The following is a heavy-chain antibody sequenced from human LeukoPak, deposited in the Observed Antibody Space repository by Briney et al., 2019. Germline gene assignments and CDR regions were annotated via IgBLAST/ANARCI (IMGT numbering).Heavy chain of an antibody. V-gene: IGHV1-24*01. Sequence: ASVKVSCKVSGYTLTELSMHWVRQAPGKGLEWMGGFDPEDGETIYAQKFQGRVTITADKSTSTAYMELSSLRSEDTAVYYCASAYGSGSYYNDYWGQGTLVTVSS. J-gene: IGHJ4*02. CDR3: ASAYGSGSYYNDY. CDR1: GYTLTELS. D-gene: IGHD3-10*01. CDR2: FDPEDGET.